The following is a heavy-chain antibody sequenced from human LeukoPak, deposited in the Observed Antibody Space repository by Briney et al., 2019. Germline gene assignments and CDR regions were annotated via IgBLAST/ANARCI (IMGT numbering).Heavy chain of an antibody. D-gene: IGHD5-24*01. CDR2: ISSSSSYI. CDR1: GFTFSSYS. V-gene: IGHV3-21*04. Sequence: PGGSLRLSCAASGFTFSSYSMNWVRQAPGKGLEWVSSISSSSSYIYYADSLKGRFTISRDNAKNSLYLQMNSLRAEDTALYYCARAMARLATIPFDYWGQGTLVTVSS. J-gene: IGHJ4*02. CDR3: ARAMARLATIPFDY.